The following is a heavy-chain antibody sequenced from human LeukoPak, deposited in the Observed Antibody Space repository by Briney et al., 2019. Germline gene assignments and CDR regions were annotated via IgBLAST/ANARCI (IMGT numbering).Heavy chain of an antibody. CDR2: ISDSGGST. Sequence: GGSLRLSCAASGFTFSSYAMSWVRQAPGKGLEWVSAISDSGGSTYYADSVKGRFTISRDNAKNSLYLQMNSLRAEDTAVYYCARGSYYGFWSGYSDAFDIWGQGTMVTVSS. CDR3: ARGSYYGFWSGYSDAFDI. V-gene: IGHV3-23*01. D-gene: IGHD3-3*01. CDR1: GFTFSSYA. J-gene: IGHJ3*02.